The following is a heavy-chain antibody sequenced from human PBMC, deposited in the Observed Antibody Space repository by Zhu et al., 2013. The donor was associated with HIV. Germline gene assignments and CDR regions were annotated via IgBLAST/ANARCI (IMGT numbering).Heavy chain of an antibody. CDR2: IITIFPTT. Sequence: QVQLVQSGAEVKKPGSSVKVSCKASGGTFTSYAVSWVRQAPGQGLEWMGGIITIFPTTNYAQKFQGRVTITTDESASTAYLELSSLRSEDTAVYYCARGSGLSELPRQNTYYYYGMDVWGQGTTVTVSS. V-gene: IGHV1-69*01. J-gene: IGHJ6*02. CDR1: GGTFTSYA. CDR3: ARGSGLSELPRQNTYYYYGMDV. D-gene: IGHD3-10*01.